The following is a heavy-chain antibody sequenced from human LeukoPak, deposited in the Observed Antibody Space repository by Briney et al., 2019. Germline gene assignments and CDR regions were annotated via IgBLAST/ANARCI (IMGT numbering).Heavy chain of an antibody. CDR1: AASGFTFSSYG. CDR3: AKDPRSIFGVALMSSYYYMDV. CDR2: IRYDGSNK. Sequence: GGSLRLSCAASAASGFTFSSYGMHWVRQAPGKGLEWVAFIRYDGSNKYYADSVKGRFTISRDNSKNTLYLQMNSLRAEDTAVYYCAKDPRSIFGVALMSSYYYMDVWGKGTTVTVSS. V-gene: IGHV3-30*02. D-gene: IGHD3-3*01. J-gene: IGHJ6*03.